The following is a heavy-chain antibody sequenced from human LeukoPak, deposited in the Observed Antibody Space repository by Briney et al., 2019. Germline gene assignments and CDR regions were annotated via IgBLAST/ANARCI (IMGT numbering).Heavy chain of an antibody. Sequence: PGGSLRLSCAASGFTFSSYAMHWVRQAPGKGLEWVAVISYDGSNKYYADSVKGRFTISRDNSKNTLYLQMNSLRAEDTAVYYCAREGRRDYYFDYWGQGTLVTVSS. CDR3: AREGRRDYYFDY. CDR1: GFTFSSYA. CDR2: ISYDGSNK. D-gene: IGHD5-24*01. J-gene: IGHJ4*02. V-gene: IGHV3-30-3*01.